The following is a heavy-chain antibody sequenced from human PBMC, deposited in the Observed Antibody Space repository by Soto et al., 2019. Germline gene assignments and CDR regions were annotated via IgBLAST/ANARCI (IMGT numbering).Heavy chain of an antibody. CDR2: IGSAGDT. D-gene: IGHD5-12*01. Sequence: EVQLVESGGGLVQPGGSLRLSCAASGFTFRDHDMHWVRQVPGKSLDWVAVIGSAGDTFYSGSVKGRFTISRENAKNSMFLQMNGLRAGDTAVYFCARGEYSGGGCLFDYWGQGTLVTVSS. J-gene: IGHJ4*02. CDR1: GFTFRDHD. CDR3: ARGEYSGGGCLFDY. V-gene: IGHV3-13*01.